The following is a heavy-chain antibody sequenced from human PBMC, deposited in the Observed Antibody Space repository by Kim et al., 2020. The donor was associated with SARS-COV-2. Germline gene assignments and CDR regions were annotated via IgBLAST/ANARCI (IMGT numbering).Heavy chain of an antibody. V-gene: IGHV1-3*01. J-gene: IGHJ3*02. Sequence: KFQGRVTITRDTSASTAYMELSSLRSEDTAVYYCARERVRGSSWYENAFDIWGQGTMVTVSS. CDR3: ARERVRGSSWYENAFDI. D-gene: IGHD6-13*01.